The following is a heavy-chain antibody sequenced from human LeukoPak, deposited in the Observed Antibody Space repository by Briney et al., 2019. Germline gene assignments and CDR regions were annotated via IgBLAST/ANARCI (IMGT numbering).Heavy chain of an antibody. D-gene: IGHD3-3*01. V-gene: IGHV3-66*01. Sequence: GGSLRLSCAASGFSVSNNYLSWVRQPPGEGLECVSDMHSGGRRKYADSVRDRFTISRDTAKITVYLQMNSLRADDTAAYYCARPGSASGYWVHWGQGTLVTVSS. CDR3: ARPGSASGYWVH. CDR1: GFSVSNNY. CDR2: MHSGGRR. J-gene: IGHJ4*02.